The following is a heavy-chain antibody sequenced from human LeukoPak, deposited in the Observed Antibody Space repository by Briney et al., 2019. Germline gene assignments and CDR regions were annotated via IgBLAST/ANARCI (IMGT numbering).Heavy chain of an antibody. CDR2: INHSGST. CDR1: GGSFSGYY. D-gene: IGHD3-10*01. Sequence: SETLSLTCAVYGGSFSGYYWSWIRQPPGKGLEWIGEINHSGSTNYNPSLKSRVTISVDTSKNQFSLKLSSVTAADTAVYYCAGNYYGSGSYYSEDRYWGQGTLVTVSS. CDR3: AGNYYGSGSYYSEDRY. V-gene: IGHV4-34*01. J-gene: IGHJ4*02.